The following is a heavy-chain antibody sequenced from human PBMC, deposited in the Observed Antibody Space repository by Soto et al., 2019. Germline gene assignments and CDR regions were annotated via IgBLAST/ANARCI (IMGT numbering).Heavy chain of an antibody. V-gene: IGHV4-59*12. CDR1: GGSISPYY. CDR2: IYYSGTT. D-gene: IGHD3-3*01. CDR3: ARRRITIFGVVIKYNWFDP. Sequence: SETLSLTCTVSGGSISPYYWSWIRQPPGKGLEWIGYIYYSGTTNYNPSLKSRVTISVDTSKNQFSLKLSSVTAADTAVYYCARRRITIFGVVIKYNWFDPWGQGTLVTVSS. J-gene: IGHJ5*02.